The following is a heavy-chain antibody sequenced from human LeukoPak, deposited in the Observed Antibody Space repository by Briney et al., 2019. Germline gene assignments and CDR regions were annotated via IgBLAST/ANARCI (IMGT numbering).Heavy chain of an antibody. D-gene: IGHD1-14*01. Sequence: GGSLRLSCAASGFTVSSNYMSWVRQAPGKGLEWISSIGKTSRDMYYADSVRGRFTISRDNATNSLFLLMNSLRVEDTSVYYCVRGDNRDYWGQGTLVTVSS. CDR3: VRGDNRDY. J-gene: IGHJ4*02. CDR2: IGKTSRDM. V-gene: IGHV3-21*01. CDR1: GFTVSSNY.